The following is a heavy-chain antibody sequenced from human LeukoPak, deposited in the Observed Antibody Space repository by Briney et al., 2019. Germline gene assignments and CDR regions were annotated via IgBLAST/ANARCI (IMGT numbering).Heavy chain of an antibody. J-gene: IGHJ4*02. CDR3: ARGDTGTTVTLDY. CDR2: IYADGKT. D-gene: IGHD4-17*01. V-gene: IGHV3-53*01. CDR1: GFTFTSYS. Sequence: GGSLRLSCAASGFTFTSYSMNWVRQAPGKGLEWVSVIYADGKTYYADSVKGRFTISRDNSKNTLYLQMNSLRAEDTAIYYCARGDTGTTVTLDYWGQGTLVTVSS.